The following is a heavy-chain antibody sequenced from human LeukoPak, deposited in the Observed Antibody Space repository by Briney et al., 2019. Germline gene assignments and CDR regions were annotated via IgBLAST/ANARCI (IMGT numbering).Heavy chain of an antibody. CDR3: ARAGNTRFDY. CDR1: GFTFSSYA. V-gene: IGHV3-23*01. CDR2: ISGSDGST. D-gene: IGHD2/OR15-2a*01. J-gene: IGHJ4*02. Sequence: GGSLRLSCAASGFTFSSYAMSWVRQAPGKGLEWVSSISGSDGSTYYADSVKGRFTISRDNSKNTLYLQMNSLRAEDTAVYYCARAGNTRFDYWGQGTLVIVSS.